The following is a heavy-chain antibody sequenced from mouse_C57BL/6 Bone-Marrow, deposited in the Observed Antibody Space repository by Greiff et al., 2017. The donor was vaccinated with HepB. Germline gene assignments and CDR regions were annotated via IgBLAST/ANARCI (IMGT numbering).Heavy chain of an antibody. V-gene: IGHV1-53*01. J-gene: IGHJ1*03. CDR3: ARSGDYDRYWYFDV. CDR1: GYTFTSYW. CDR2: INPSNGGT. Sequence: QVQLQQPGTELVKPGASVKLSCKASGYTFTSYWMHWVKQRPGQGLEWIGNINPSNGGTNYNEKFKSKATLTVDKSSSTAYMQLSSLTSEDSAVYYGARSGDYDRYWYFDVWGTGTTVTVSS. D-gene: IGHD2-4*01.